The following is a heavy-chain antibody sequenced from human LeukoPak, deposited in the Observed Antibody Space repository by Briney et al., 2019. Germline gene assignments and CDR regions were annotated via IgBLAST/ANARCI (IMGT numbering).Heavy chain of an antibody. CDR3: TRDRSRAEDD. CDR1: GFTFSGHW. V-gene: IGHV3-7*01. Sequence: PGGSLRLSCAASGFTFSGHWMSWVRQAPGKGLEWVPNINQGGSDKYYVDSVKGRFTISRDNANNLLYLQMNSLRGEDTAVYYCTRDRSRAEDDWGQGTLVTVSS. J-gene: IGHJ4*02. CDR2: INQGGSDK. D-gene: IGHD1-14*01.